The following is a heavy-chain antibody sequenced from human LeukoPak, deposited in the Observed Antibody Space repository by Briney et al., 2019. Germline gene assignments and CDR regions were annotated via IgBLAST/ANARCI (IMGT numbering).Heavy chain of an antibody. CDR2: ISYDGSNK. D-gene: IGHD6-6*01. CDR3: AVSSYRTGGYYYYSGMDV. CDR1: GLTFSSYA. J-gene: IGHJ6*04. Sequence: PGRSLRLSCAASGLTFSSYAMHWVRQAPGKGLEGVAVISYDGSNKYYADSVKGRFTISRDNSKNTLYLQMNSLRAEDTAVYYCAVSSYRTGGYYYYSGMDVWGKGTTVTVCS. V-gene: IGHV3-30*04.